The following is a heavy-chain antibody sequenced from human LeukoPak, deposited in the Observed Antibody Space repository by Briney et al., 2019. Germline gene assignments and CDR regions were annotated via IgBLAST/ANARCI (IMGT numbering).Heavy chain of an antibody. V-gene: IGHV3-64D*06. J-gene: IGHJ2*01. D-gene: IGHD3-3*01. CDR1: GFTFSSYA. CDR2: ISSNGGST. CDR3: VKDLEDVLWYFDL. Sequence: PGGSLRLSCSASGFTFSSYAMHWVRQAPGKGLEYVSAISSNGGSTYYADSVKGRFTISRDNSKNTLYLQMSSLRAEDTAVYNCVKDLEDVLWYFDLWGRGTLVTVSS.